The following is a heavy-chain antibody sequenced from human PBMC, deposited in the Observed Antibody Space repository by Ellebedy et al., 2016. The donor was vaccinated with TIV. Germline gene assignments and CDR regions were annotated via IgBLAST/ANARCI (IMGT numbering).Heavy chain of an antibody. V-gene: IGHV3-23*01. CDR2: ITGNGVNT. CDR1: GFTFSSYT. CDR3: VIKTSGWHGSLDH. Sequence: GESLKISCAASGFTFSSYTMSWVRQAPGKGLEWVSAITGNGVNTNYADSVKGRFTISRDNSKNTLYLQMNSLRAEDTAVYYCVIKTSGWHGSLDHWGQGTLVTVSS. J-gene: IGHJ4*02. D-gene: IGHD6-19*01.